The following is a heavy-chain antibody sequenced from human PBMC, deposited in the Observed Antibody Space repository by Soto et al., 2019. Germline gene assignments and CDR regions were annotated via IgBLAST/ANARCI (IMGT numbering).Heavy chain of an antibody. CDR3: ARVVPCAEAWFGR. CDR2: ISRYGDGT. D-gene: IGHD2-2*01. CDR1: GYTFSNYG. Sequence: GASVKVSCKTSGYTFSNYGITWVRQAPGQPLEWLGWISRYGDGTNYAQKFQGRVSMTSYTCTTTAYMELRGLRSDDTAVYYCARVVPCAEAWFGRWGQGTLVTVSS. V-gene: IGHV1-18*01. J-gene: IGHJ5*02.